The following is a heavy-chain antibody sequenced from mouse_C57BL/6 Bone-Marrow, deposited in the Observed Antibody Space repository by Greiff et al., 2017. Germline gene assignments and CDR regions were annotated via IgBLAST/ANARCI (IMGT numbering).Heavy chain of an antibody. D-gene: IGHD2-5*01. CDR3: ARAYSNLFAY. Sequence: EVKVEESGGGLVKPGGSLKLSCAASGFTFSSYAMSWVRQTPEKRLEWVATISDGGSYTYYPDNVKGRFTISRDNAKNNLYLQMRHLKSEDTAMYYCARAYSNLFAYWGQGTLVTVSA. J-gene: IGHJ3*01. V-gene: IGHV5-4*03. CDR1: GFTFSSYA. CDR2: ISDGGSYT.